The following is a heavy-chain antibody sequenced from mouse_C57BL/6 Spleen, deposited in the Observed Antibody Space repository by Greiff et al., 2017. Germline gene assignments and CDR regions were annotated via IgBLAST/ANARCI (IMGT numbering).Heavy chain of an antibody. D-gene: IGHD3-1*01. J-gene: IGHJ2*01. CDR2: IYPGDGDT. V-gene: IGHV1-82*01. CDR1: GYAFSSSW. CDR3: ARKGYDY. Sequence: VQLMESGPELVKPGASVKISCKASGYAFSSSWMNWVKQRPGKGLEWIGRIYPGDGDTNYNGKFKGKATLTADKSSSTAYMQLSSLTSEDSAVYFCARKGYDYWGQGTTLTVSS.